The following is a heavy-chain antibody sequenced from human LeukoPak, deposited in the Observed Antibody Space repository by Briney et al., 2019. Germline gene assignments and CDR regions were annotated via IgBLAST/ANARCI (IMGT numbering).Heavy chain of an antibody. V-gene: IGHV4-39*07. D-gene: IGHD2-21*01. CDR1: GESISSSNYY. CDR2: IYYRGST. J-gene: IGHJ3*02. Sequence: PSETLSLTCTVSGESISSSNYYWGWIRQPPGKGLEWIGFIYYRGSTYYNSSLKSRVTISVDTSKNHFSLKLSSVTAADTAAYYCARVPSDGDLFDAFDIWGQGTMVTVSS. CDR3: ARVPSDGDLFDAFDI.